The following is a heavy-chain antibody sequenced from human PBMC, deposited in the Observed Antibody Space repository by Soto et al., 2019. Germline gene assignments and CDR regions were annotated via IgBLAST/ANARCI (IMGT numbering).Heavy chain of an antibody. D-gene: IGHD3-9*01. Sequence: TSETLSLTCTVSGGSISSYYWSWIRQPPGKGLEWIGYIYYSGSTNYNPSLKSRVTISVDTSKNQFSLKLSSVTAADTAVYYCARHDVDILTGYYVIDYWGQGTLVTVSS. CDR2: IYYSGST. CDR1: GGSISSYY. J-gene: IGHJ4*02. CDR3: ARHDVDILTGYYVIDY. V-gene: IGHV4-59*08.